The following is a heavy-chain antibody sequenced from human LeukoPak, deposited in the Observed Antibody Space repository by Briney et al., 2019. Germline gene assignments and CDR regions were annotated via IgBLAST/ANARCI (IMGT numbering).Heavy chain of an antibody. Sequence: SETLSLTCTVSGGSISNYHWTWIRQPPGRGLEYIGYVYNSGSTFYNPSLKSRVTISADTSRKRFSLKLTSVTAADTAVYYCASDSSGYDAFDIWGQGTMVTVSS. CDR1: GGSISNYH. D-gene: IGHD3-22*01. CDR2: VYNSGST. J-gene: IGHJ3*02. CDR3: ASDSSGYDAFDI. V-gene: IGHV4-59*01.